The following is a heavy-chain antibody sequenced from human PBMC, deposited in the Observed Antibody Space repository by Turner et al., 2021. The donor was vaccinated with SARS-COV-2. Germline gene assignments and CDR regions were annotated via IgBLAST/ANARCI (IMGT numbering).Heavy chain of an antibody. J-gene: IGHJ4*02. V-gene: IGHV3-53*02. CDR3: ARDWGEYYFDY. D-gene: IGHD3-16*01. CDR2: IYSGGST. Sequence: EVQLVATGGGLLQPGGSLRLSCAASGFTVSSNYMSWVRQAPGKGLEWVSVIYSGGSTFDADSVKGRLTISRDNSKNTLYLQTNSLRAEDTAVYYCARDWGEYYFDYWGQGTLFTVSS. CDR1: GFTVSSNY.